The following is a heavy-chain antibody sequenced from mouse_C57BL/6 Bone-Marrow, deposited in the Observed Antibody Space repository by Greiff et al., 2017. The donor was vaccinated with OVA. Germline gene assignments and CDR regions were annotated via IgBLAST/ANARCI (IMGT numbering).Heavy chain of an antibody. D-gene: IGHD4-1*01. Sequence: EVKVVESGGGLVQSGRSLILSCATSGFTFSDFYMEWVRQAPGKGLEWIAASRNKANDYTTEYSASVKGRFIVSRDTSQSILYLQMNALRAEDTAIYYCARDLTFYAMDYWGQGTSVTVSS. CDR3: ARDLTFYAMDY. V-gene: IGHV7-1*01. CDR1: GFTFSDFY. CDR2: SRNKANDYTT. J-gene: IGHJ4*01.